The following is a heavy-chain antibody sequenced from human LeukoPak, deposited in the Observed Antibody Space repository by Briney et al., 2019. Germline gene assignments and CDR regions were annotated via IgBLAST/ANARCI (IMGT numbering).Heavy chain of an antibody. CDR2: INPNSGGT. CDR3: ARVTNPYYYGSGDLYYFDY. D-gene: IGHD3-10*01. CDR1: GYTFTGYY. J-gene: IGHJ4*02. Sequence: ASVKVSCRASGYTFTGYYMHWVRQAPGQGLEWMGWINPNSGGTNYAQKFQGWVTMTRDTSISTAYMELSRLRSDDTAVYYCARVTNPYYYGSGDLYYFDYWGQGTLVTVSS. V-gene: IGHV1-2*04.